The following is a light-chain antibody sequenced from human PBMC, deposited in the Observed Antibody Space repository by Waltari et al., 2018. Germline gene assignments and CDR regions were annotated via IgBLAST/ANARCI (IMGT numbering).Light chain of an antibody. Sequence: DIQMTQSPSSLSASVGDRLTIACRASQSIGRHLSWFQLKPGKAPNLLIYATSTLQSGFPSRFSGSGSGTDFTLTIRSLHPEDFATYYCQQSSSLPLTFGGGTKVEIK. CDR1: QSIGRH. V-gene: IGKV1-39*01. CDR2: ATS. J-gene: IGKJ4*01. CDR3: QQSSSLPLT.